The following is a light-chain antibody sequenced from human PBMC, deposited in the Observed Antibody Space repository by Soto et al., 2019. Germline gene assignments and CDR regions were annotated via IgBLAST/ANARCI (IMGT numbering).Light chain of an antibody. CDR3: SSFSVASPL. CDR2: DVS. V-gene: IGLV2-14*01. CDR1: SSDIGGYNY. J-gene: IGLJ1*01. Sequence: QSALTQPASMXXXPGQSVTISCAGTSSDIGGYNYVSWYQHHPGTAPKLIIYDVSSRPSGVSHRFSASKSGNTASLTISGLQAEDEADYYCSSFSVASPLFGTGTKVTVL.